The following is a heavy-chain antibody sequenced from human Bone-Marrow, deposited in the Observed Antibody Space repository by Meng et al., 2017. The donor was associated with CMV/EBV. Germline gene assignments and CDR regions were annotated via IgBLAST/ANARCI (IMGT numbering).Heavy chain of an antibody. Sequence: FTGYYMHWVRPAPGQGLEWMGWINPNSGGTNYAQKFQGWVTMTRDTSISTAYMELSRLRSDDTAVYYCARGYSGYDSRWFFLTYYFDYWGQGTLVTVSS. CDR3: ARGYSGYDSRWFFLTYYFDY. CDR2: INPNSGGT. CDR1: FTGYY. J-gene: IGHJ4*02. V-gene: IGHV1-2*04. D-gene: IGHD5-12*01.